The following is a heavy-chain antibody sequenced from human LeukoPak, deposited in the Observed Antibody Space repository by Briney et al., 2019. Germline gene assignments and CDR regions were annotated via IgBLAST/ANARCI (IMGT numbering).Heavy chain of an antibody. CDR1: GGSISSSSYY. D-gene: IGHD3-22*01. Sequence: SETLSLTCTVSGGSISSSSYYWGWIRQPPGKGLEWIGSIYYSGSTYYNPSLKSRVTISVDTSKNQFSLKLGSVTAADTAVYYCAREYYYDSSGYYLALYYYYYYMDVWGKGTTVTVSS. J-gene: IGHJ6*03. CDR3: AREYYYDSSGYYLALYYYYYYMDV. V-gene: IGHV4-39*07. CDR2: IYYSGST.